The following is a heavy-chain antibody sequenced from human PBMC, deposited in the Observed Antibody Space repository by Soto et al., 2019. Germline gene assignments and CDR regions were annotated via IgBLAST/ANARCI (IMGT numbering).Heavy chain of an antibody. J-gene: IGHJ6*02. CDR1: GGTFSSYA. V-gene: IGHV1-69*01. D-gene: IGHD6-13*01. CDR3: ARGGRIAAADYYYYGMDF. Sequence: QVQLVQSGAEVKKPGSSVKVSCKASGGTFSSYAISWVRQAPGQGLEWMGGIIPIFGTANYAQKFQGRVTITADESTSTAYMELSSLRSEDTAVYYCARGGRIAAADYYYYGMDFWGQGTTVTVSS. CDR2: IIPIFGTA.